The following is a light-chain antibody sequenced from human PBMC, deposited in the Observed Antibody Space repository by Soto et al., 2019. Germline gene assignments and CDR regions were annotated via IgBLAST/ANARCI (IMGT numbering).Light chain of an antibody. V-gene: IGKV3-20*01. CDR3: QQYSSSPPEFT. Sequence: EIVLTQSPGTLSVSPGERVTLSCRASQSVNSNYLAWYQQRPGQAPRLLIFGASYRAAGLPDRFSGSGSATDFALTISRLEPDDLAVYYCQQYSSSPPEFTFGPGTKVDSK. CDR2: GAS. CDR1: QSVNSNY. J-gene: IGKJ3*01.